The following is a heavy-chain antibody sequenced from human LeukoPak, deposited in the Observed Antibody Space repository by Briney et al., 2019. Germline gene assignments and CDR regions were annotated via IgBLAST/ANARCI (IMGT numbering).Heavy chain of an antibody. Sequence: SETLSLTCTVSGGSISSYYWSWIRQPPGKGLEWSGYIYTSGSTNYNPSLKSRVTISVDTSKNQFSLKLSSVTAADTAVYYCARHVRGSHYYYYYMDVWGKGTTVTVSS. CDR1: GGSISSYY. J-gene: IGHJ6*03. CDR2: IYTSGST. CDR3: ARHVRGSHYYYYYMDV. D-gene: IGHD6-13*01. V-gene: IGHV4-4*09.